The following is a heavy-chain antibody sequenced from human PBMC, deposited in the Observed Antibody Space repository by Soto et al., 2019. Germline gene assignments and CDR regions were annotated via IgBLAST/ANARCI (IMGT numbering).Heavy chain of an antibody. V-gene: IGHV1-69*02. CDR3: ARTRGVRVIPTDFSIIDY. CDR1: RGTFSSYT. CDR2: IIPILGIA. D-gene: IGHD3-16*02. J-gene: IGHJ4*02. Sequence: QVQLVQSGAEVKKHGSSVKVSCKASRGTFSSYTISWERQAPGQGLEWMGRIIPILGIAKYAQKFQGRVTIAAEKSTSTAYMELSSLISEYTSVYYCARTRGVRVIPTDFSIIDYWGQGTLVTGSS.